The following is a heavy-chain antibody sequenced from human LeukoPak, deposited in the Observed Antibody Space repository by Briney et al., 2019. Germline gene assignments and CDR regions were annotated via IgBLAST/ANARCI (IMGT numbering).Heavy chain of an antibody. CDR2: IYYSGTT. D-gene: IGHD3-16*01. V-gene: IGHV4-31*03. J-gene: IGHJ4*02. CDR3: ASSPTDMINFGYYFDS. CDR1: GASISSGGYY. Sequence: NPSETLSLTCTVSGASISSGGYYWSWIRQHPGKGLEWIGYIYYSGTTYYNPSLKSRVTISVDTSKNQFSLKLNSVTAADTAVYYCASSPTDMINFGYYFDSWGQGTLVTVSS.